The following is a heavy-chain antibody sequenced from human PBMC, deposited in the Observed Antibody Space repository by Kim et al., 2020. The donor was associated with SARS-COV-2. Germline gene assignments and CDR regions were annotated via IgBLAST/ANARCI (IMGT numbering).Heavy chain of an antibody. J-gene: IGHJ4*01. CDR1: GFTFSSYG. CDR3: AKLFSTDCSSTSCLYY. Sequence: GGSLRLSCAASGFTFSSYGMHWVRQAPGKGLEWVAVISYDGSNKYYADSVKGRFTISRDNSKNTLYLQMNSLRAEDTAVYYCAKLFSTDCSSTSCLYYWG. CDR2: ISYDGSNK. D-gene: IGHD2-2*01. V-gene: IGHV3-30*18.